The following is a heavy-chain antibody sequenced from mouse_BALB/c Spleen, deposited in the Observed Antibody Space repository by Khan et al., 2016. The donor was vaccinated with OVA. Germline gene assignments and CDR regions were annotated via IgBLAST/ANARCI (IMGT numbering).Heavy chain of an antibody. CDR3: ARTARIKY. CDR1: GDSITSGY. Sequence: EVQLQEAGPSLVKLSQTLSLTCSVTGDSITSGYWNWIRKFPGNKLEYMGYISDSCSTNYNPSLKSRISITRDTSKNQFFLQLNSVTTEDTASYYCARTARIKYWGQGTTLTVSS. D-gene: IGHD1-2*01. V-gene: IGHV3-8*02. J-gene: IGHJ2*01. CDR2: ISDSCST.